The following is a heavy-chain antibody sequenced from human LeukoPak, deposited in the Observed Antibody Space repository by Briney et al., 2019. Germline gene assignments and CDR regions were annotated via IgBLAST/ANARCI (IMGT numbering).Heavy chain of an antibody. J-gene: IGHJ4*02. Sequence: GGSLRLSCSASGFPFSIYGMNWVRQAPGKGLEWVSVSGGDGRTYYADSVRGRFTISRDDSKNTLYLQMNSLRAEDTAVYYCAKAQLGGYNYAPLDSWGQGTLVTVSS. CDR1: GFPFSIYG. V-gene: IGHV3-23*01. CDR3: AKAQLGGYNYAPLDS. D-gene: IGHD5-18*01. CDR2: SGGDGRT.